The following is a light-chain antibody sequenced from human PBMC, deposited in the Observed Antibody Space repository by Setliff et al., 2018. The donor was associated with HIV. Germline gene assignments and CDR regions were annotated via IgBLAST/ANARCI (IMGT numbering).Light chain of an antibody. CDR1: SSDAGSYNL. V-gene: IGLV2-23*02. Sequence: QSVLTQPASVSGSPGQSITISCTGTSSDAGSYNLVSWYQQHPGKAPKLMIYEVIKRPSGVSNRFSGSKSGNTASLTISGLQAEDEADYYCCSYAGSSTYVFGTGTKVTVL. J-gene: IGLJ1*01. CDR3: CSYAGSSTYV. CDR2: EVI.